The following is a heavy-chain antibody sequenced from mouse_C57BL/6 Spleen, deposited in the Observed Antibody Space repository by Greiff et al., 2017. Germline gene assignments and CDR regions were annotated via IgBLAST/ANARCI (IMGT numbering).Heavy chain of an antibody. Sequence: VQLQQSGPELVKPGASVKIPCKASGYTFTDYNMDWVKQSHGKSLEWIGDINPNNGGTIYNQKFKGKAKLTVDKSSSTAYMELRSLTSEDTADYYCARGADYYVSRGYYDVWGTGTTGTGSS. V-gene: IGHV1-18*01. D-gene: IGHD1-1*01. CDR1: GYTFTDYN. J-gene: IGHJ1*03. CDR2: INPNNGGT. CDR3: ARGADYYVSRGYYDV.